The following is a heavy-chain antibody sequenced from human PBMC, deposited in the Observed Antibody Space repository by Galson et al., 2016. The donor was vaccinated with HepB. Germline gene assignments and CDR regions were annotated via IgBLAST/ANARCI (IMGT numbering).Heavy chain of an antibody. J-gene: IGHJ3*02. D-gene: IGHD2-21*02. V-gene: IGHV2-5*01. CDR2: ISGHDDK. Sequence: PALVKPTQTLTLTCTFSGFSLSTTGVDVGWIRQPPGKTLEWLALISGHDDKRYTPSLKSRLTISKDTSKQQVLLTMTNVDPVDTATYYCIHSSDLHPAFDIWGQGTSVIVSS. CDR3: IHSSDLHPAFDI. CDR1: GFSLSTTGVD.